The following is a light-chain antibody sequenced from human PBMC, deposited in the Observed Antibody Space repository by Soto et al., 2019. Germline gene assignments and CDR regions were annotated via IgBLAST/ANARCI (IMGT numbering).Light chain of an antibody. CDR1: QSVYSN. CDR3: QQYNNWPFT. J-gene: IGKJ3*01. CDR2: GAS. Sequence: EKVMTQSPATLSVSPGERATLSCRASQSVYSNLAWYQQKPGQAPRLLIFGASTRATGVPARFSGSGSGTEFTLTISSLQSEDCAIYYCQQYNNWPFTFGPGTKVDIK. V-gene: IGKV3-15*01.